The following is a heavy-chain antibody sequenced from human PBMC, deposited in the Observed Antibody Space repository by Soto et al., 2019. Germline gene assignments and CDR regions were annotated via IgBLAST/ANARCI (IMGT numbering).Heavy chain of an antibody. J-gene: IGHJ6*02. V-gene: IGHV3-15*07. Sequence: GGSLRLSCAASGFTFSNAWMNWVRQAPGKGLEWVGRIKSKTDGGTTDYAAPVKGRFTISRDDSKNTLYLQMNSLKTEDTAVYYCTTEMGLIAFTHGMDVWGQGTTVTVSS. CDR1: GFTFSNAW. CDR2: IKSKTDGGTT. D-gene: IGHD3-16*01. CDR3: TTEMGLIAFTHGMDV.